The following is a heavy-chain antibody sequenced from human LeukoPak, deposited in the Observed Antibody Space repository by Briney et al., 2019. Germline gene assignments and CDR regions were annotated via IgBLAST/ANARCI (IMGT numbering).Heavy chain of an antibody. Sequence: PGGSLRLSCAASGFTFSDYSMTWVRQAPGKRLEWVSSITSSSRYIYYADSVKGRFSISRDDARSSLYLQMNSLRVEDTAVYYCARERHTFDPWGQGTLVTVSS. D-gene: IGHD6-25*01. CDR2: ITSSSRYI. V-gene: IGHV3-21*01. CDR1: GFTFSDYS. CDR3: ARERHTFDP. J-gene: IGHJ5*02.